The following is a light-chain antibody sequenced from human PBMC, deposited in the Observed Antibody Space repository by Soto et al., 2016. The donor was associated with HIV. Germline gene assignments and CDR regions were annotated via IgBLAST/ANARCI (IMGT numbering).Light chain of an antibody. J-gene: IGKJ4*01. CDR1: QDINNC. CDR3: LQYDXLPLT. Sequence: DIQMTQTPSSLSASVGDRVTITCQASQDINNCLNWYQQKPGKAPKLLISDASNLETGVPSRFSGSGSGTDFTLTIISLQPEDIATYYCLQYDXLPLTFGGGTKVEIK. V-gene: IGKV1-33*01. CDR2: DAS.